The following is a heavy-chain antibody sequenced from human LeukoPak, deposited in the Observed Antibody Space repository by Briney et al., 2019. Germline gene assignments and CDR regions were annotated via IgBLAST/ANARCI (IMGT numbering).Heavy chain of an antibody. V-gene: IGHV3-30*03. Sequence: PGGSLRLSCAASGFTFSSYGMHWVRQAPGKGLEWVAVISYDGGNKYYADSGKGRFTISRDNAKNSLYLQMNSLRAEDTAVYYCASSSLGYNWFDPWGQGTLVTVSS. D-gene: IGHD2-2*01. CDR1: GFTFSSYG. J-gene: IGHJ5*02. CDR2: ISYDGGNK. CDR3: ASSSLGYNWFDP.